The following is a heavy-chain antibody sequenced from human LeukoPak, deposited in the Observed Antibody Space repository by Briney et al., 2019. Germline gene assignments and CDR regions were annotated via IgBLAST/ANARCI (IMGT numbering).Heavy chain of an antibody. J-gene: IGHJ4*01. V-gene: IGHV3-9*01. D-gene: IGHD3-10*01. Sequence: GRSLRLSCATSGFTFHYYAMQWVRQPPGKGLEWVSGISWNSGRIDYADSVKGRFTISRDNAEKSLYLQMDTLTPDDTAFYFCVKGGRPAFYYNSATYYFDSWGHGTVVTVSS. CDR3: VKGGRPAFYYNSATYYFDS. CDR1: GFTFHYYA. CDR2: ISWNSGRI.